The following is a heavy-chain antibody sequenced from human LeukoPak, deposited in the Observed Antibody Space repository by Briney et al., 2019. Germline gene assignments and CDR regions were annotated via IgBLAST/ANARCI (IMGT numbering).Heavy chain of an antibody. CDR2: VNPRGGST. Sequence: ASMKVSCKASGYTFTSYYMHWVRQAPGQGLEWMGIVNPRGGSTYYPQNFQGRVTMTRDTSTSTVYMELSSLRSEDTAVYYCVRGGVEVRSWGNWFDPWGQGTLVTVSS. J-gene: IGHJ5*02. CDR3: VRGGVEVRSWGNWFDP. D-gene: IGHD7-27*01. CDR1: GYTFTSYY. V-gene: IGHV1-46*01.